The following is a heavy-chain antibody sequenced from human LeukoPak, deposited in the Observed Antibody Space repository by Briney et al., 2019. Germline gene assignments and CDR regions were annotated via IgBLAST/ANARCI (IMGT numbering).Heavy chain of an antibody. Sequence: GGSLRLSCAASGFTFSNYWMHWVRQAPGKGLEWVAFIRKEGTNKYYSDSVKGRFTISRDNSKNTLYLEMNSLRAEDTAVYYCTTPTGPAVIIDYWGPGTLVTVSS. CDR3: TTPTGPAVIIDY. J-gene: IGHJ4*02. V-gene: IGHV3-30*02. CDR2: IRKEGTNK. CDR1: GFTFSNYW. D-gene: IGHD2-2*01.